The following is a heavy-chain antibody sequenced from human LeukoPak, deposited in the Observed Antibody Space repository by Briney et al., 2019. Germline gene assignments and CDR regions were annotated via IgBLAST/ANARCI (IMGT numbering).Heavy chain of an antibody. CDR3: ARASEAYYFDY. D-gene: IGHD3-3*01. Sequence: GGSLRLSCAASGFTFSSYSMNWVRQAPGKGLEWVSSISSSSSYIYYADSVKGRFTISRDNAKNTLYLQMNSLRAEDTAVYYCARASEAYYFDYWGQGTLVTVSS. CDR1: GFTFSSYS. J-gene: IGHJ4*02. CDR2: ISSSSSYI. V-gene: IGHV3-21*01.